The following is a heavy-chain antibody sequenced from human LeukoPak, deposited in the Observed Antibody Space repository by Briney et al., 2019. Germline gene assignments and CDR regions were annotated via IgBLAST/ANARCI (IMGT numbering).Heavy chain of an antibody. D-gene: IGHD2-2*01. V-gene: IGHV4-59*01. CDR3: ARDTTIVVVPAATGAFDI. CDR1: GGSISSYY. J-gene: IGHJ3*02. CDR2: IYYSGST. Sequence: SETLSLTCIVSGGSISSYYWSWIRQPPGKGLEWIGYIYYSGSTNYNPSLKSRVTISVDTSKNQFSLKLSSVTAADTAVYYCARDTTIVVVPAATGAFDIWGQGTMVTVSS.